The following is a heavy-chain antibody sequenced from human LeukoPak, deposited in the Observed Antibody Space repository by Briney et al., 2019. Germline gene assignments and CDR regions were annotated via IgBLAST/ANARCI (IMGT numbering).Heavy chain of an antibody. J-gene: IGHJ5*02. D-gene: IGHD3-16*02. CDR2: IWYDGSKK. V-gene: IGHV3-33*01. CDR1: GFTFSGFG. CDR3: ARDLMSSRNGFDP. Sequence: GRSLRLSSAASGFTFSGFGMRSVRQAPGKGLEWVAVIWYDGSKKYYVDSVKGRFTISRDNSKNALSLQMNSLRAEDTAVYYCARDLMSSRNGFDPWGQGTLVTVSS.